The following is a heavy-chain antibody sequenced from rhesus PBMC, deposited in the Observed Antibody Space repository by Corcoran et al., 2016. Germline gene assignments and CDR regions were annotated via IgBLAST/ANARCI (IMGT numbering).Heavy chain of an antibody. V-gene: IGHV1-111*02. CDR1: GYTFTDYY. CDR3: AIGIIVGRDY. J-gene: IGHJ4*01. Sequence: EVQLMQSGAEVKKPGASVKISCKASGYTFTDYYLHWVRQAHGKGLEWMGRVDPEDGEVVHEQKFKDRVTMTAETSTDTAYMELSSLRSEDTAVYYCAIGIIVGRDYWGQGVLVTVSS. D-gene: IGHD6-13*01. CDR2: VDPEDGEV.